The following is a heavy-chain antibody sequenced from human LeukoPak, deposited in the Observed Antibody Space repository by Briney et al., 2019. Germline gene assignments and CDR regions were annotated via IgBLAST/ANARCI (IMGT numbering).Heavy chain of an antibody. CDR2: IYTSGST. D-gene: IGHD3-10*01. V-gene: IGHV4-4*07. CDR3: ARVVVRGVISYYYYYMDV. CDR1: GGSISSYY. Sequence: PSETLSLTCTVSGGSISSYYWSWLRQPAGKGLEWIGRIYTSGSTNYNPSLKSRVTISVDKSKNQFSLKLSSVTAADTAVYYCARVVVRGVISYYYYYMDVWGKGTTVTVSS. J-gene: IGHJ6*03.